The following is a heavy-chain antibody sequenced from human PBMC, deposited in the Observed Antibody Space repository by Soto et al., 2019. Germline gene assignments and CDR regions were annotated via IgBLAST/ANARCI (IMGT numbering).Heavy chain of an antibody. Sequence: SPRLSCAASGFTFSSYGMHWVRQAPGKGLEWVAVIWYDGSNKYYADSVKGRFTISRDNSKNTLYLQMNSLRAEDTAVYYCAREGALAGTSSYYAMDVRGQGPTVTVSS. CDR1: GFTFSSYG. J-gene: IGHJ6*02. CDR3: AREGALAGTSSYYAMDV. V-gene: IGHV3-33*01. D-gene: IGHD6-19*01. CDR2: IWYDGSNK.